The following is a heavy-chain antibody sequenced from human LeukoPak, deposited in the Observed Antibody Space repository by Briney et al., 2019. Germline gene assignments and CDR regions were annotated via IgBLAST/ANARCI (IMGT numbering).Heavy chain of an antibody. D-gene: IGHD3-22*01. V-gene: IGHV4-39*07. CDR1: GGSISSSSYY. CDR2: IYYSGST. CDR3: ARDPTYYYDSSSGGGDY. J-gene: IGHJ4*02. Sequence: SETLSLTCTVSGGSISSSSYYWGWIRQPPGKGLEWIGSIYYSGSTYYNPSLKSRVTISVDTSKNQFSLKLSSVTAADTAVYYCARDPTYYYDSSSGGGDYWGQGTLVTVSS.